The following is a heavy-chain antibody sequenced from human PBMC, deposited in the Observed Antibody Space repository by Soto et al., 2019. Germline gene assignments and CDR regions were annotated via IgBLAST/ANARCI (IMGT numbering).Heavy chain of an antibody. CDR2: IWHDGVNK. CDR3: VRDPYLPTAGRLASLHY. Sequence: GGSLRLSCEASGFSFRSYTMHWVRQAPGKGLEWVAVIWHDGVNKYYADSVKGRFTISRDNSNNTLYVQMNSLKAEDTAVYYCVRDPYLPTAGRLASLHYWGPGTLVTVSS. V-gene: IGHV3-33*08. J-gene: IGHJ4*02. CDR1: GFSFRSYT. D-gene: IGHD1-1*01.